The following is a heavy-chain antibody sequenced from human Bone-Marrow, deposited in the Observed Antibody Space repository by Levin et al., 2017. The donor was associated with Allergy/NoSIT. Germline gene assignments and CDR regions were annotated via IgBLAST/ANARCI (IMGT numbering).Heavy chain of an antibody. CDR1: GFTFSSYE. D-gene: IGHD2-21*02. CDR2: ISSSGSTI. V-gene: IGHV3-48*03. Sequence: GESLKISCAASGFTFSSYEMNWVRQAPGKGLEWVSYISSSGSTIYYADSVKGRFTISRDNAKNSLYLQMNSLRAEDTAVYYCARDWDMHIVVVTATPPWYFDLWGRGTLVTVSS. J-gene: IGHJ2*01. CDR3: ARDWDMHIVVVTATPPWYFDL.